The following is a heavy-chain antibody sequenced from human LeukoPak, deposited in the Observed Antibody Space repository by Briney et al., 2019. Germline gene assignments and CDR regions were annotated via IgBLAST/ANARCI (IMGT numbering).Heavy chain of an antibody. V-gene: IGHV4-34*01. Sequence: SETLSLNGAVYGGSSYGYYWGWIRQPPGKGLVGRGEINLSASTNDNTSLNRRVTISVDPTKDQFSLKLRSVTAADPAVYDCARGSASPRDVWGSYRPLHDAFDIWGQGTMVTVSS. CDR2: INLSAST. D-gene: IGHD3-16*02. CDR3: ARGSASPRDVWGSYRPLHDAFDI. CDR1: GGSSYGYY. J-gene: IGHJ3*02.